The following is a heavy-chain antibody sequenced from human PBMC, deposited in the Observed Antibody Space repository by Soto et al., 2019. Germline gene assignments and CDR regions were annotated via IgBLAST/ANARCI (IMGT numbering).Heavy chain of an antibody. CDR2: ISGSGGST. Sequence: EVQLLESGGGLVQPGGSLRLSCAASGFTFSSYAMSWVRQARGKGLEWVSDISGSGGSTYYADAVKGRFTISRDNSKNTLYRQMNSLIAEDTAVYYCAKGYDSRGDFSPFWGQGTLVTVS. CDR1: GFTFSSYA. D-gene: IGHD3-22*01. J-gene: IGHJ4*02. V-gene: IGHV3-23*01. CDR3: AKGYDSRGDFSPF.